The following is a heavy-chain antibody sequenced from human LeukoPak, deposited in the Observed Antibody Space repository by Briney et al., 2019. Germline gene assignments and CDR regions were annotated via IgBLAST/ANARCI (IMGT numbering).Heavy chain of an antibody. V-gene: IGHV4-34*01. Sequence: PSETLSLTCAVYGGSFSGYYWSWIRQPPGKGLEWIGEINHSGSTNYNPSLKSRVTISVDTSKNQFSLKLSSVTAADTAVYYCARAYSSGWYNYFDYWGQGTLATVSS. CDR3: ARAYSSGWYNYFDY. J-gene: IGHJ4*02. CDR2: INHSGST. D-gene: IGHD6-19*01. CDR1: GGSFSGYY.